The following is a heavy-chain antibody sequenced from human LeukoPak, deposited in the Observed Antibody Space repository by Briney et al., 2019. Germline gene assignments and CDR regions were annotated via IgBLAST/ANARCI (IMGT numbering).Heavy chain of an antibody. CDR1: GFTFSSYA. J-gene: IGHJ6*02. Sequence: GSLRLSCAASGFTFSSYAMHWVRQAPGKGLEWVAVISYDGSNKYYADSVKGRFTISRDNSKNTLYLQMNSLRAEDTAVYYCARDSNYYDSSGYHPSVEYYYYYGMDVWGQGTTVTVSS. V-gene: IGHV3-30-3*01. CDR2: ISYDGSNK. D-gene: IGHD3-22*01. CDR3: ARDSNYYDSSGYHPSVEYYYYYGMDV.